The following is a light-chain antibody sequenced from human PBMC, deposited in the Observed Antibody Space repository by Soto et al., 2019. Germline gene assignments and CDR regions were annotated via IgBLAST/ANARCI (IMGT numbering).Light chain of an antibody. V-gene: IGKV1-39*01. CDR3: QQSYSSPPT. CDR2: AAS. Sequence: DVQMTQYHSSLSASVEDRVRIACLASQSISNHLNWYQQKPGKAPKLLIFAASSLQSGVPSRFSGSRSGPDFTLTISSLQPEDFATYYCQQSYSSPPTFGQRTKVDI. J-gene: IGKJ1*01. CDR1: QSISNH.